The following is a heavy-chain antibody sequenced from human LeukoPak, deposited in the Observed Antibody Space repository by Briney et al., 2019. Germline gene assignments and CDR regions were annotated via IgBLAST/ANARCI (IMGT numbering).Heavy chain of an antibody. CDR1: GFIVTNNY. J-gene: IGHJ3*02. D-gene: IGHD3-10*01. V-gene: IGHV3-23*01. CDR3: AKDRPGTDAFDI. Sequence: PGGSLRLSCTASGFIVTNNYINWVRQAPGKGLEWVSAISGSGGSTYYADSVKGRFTISRDNSKNTLYLQMNSLRAEDTAVYYCAKDRPGTDAFDIWGQGTMVTVSS. CDR2: ISGSGGST.